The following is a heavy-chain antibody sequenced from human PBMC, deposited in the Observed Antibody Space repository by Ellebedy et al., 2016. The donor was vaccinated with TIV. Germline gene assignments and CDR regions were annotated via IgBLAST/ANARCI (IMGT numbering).Heavy chain of an antibody. J-gene: IGHJ4*02. Sequence: AASVKVSCKASGYTFTGYSMHWVRQAPGQGLEWMGIINPSDDNTNYAQKLQGRLSMTGDTSTRTVYMELSSLRSEDTAVYYCATGAGRRTDYWGQGTLVTVSS. D-gene: IGHD6-19*01. CDR2: INPSDDNT. CDR3: ATGAGRRTDY. CDR1: GYTFTGYS. V-gene: IGHV1-46*04.